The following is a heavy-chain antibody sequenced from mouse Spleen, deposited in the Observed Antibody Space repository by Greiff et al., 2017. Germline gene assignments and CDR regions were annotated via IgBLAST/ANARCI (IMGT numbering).Heavy chain of an antibody. Sequence: VQLQQPGTELVKPGASVKLSCKASGYTFTSYWMHWVKQRPGQGLEWIGNINPSNGGTNYNEKFKSKATLTVDKSSSTAYMQLSSLTSEDSAVYYCARERGYFDYAMDYWGQGTSVTVSS. J-gene: IGHJ4*01. CDR1: GYTFTSYW. V-gene: IGHV1-53*01. CDR3: ARERGYFDYAMDY. CDR2: INPSNGGT. D-gene: IGHD2-3*01.